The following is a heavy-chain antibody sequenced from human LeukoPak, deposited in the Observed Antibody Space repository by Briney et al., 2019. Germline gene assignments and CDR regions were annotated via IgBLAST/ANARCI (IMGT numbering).Heavy chain of an antibody. CDR3: ARGVWVAVAGHWFDP. CDR1: GFTFSSYS. CDR2: ISSSSSYI. Sequence: GGSLRLSCAASGFTFSSYSMNWVRQAPGKGLEWVSSISSSSSYIYYADSVKGRFTISRDDAKNSLYLQMNSLRAEDTAVYYCARGVWVAVAGHWFDPWGQGTLVTVSS. D-gene: IGHD6-19*01. J-gene: IGHJ5*02. V-gene: IGHV3-21*01.